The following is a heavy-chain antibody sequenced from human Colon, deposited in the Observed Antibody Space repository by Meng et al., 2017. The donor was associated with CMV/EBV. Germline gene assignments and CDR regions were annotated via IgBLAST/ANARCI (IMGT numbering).Heavy chain of an antibody. Sequence: GESLKISCAASGFTSSSFGMNWVRQAPGKGLEWVSSISTISGFMYYADSVRGRFTISRDNAENSLYLQMNSLRVEDTAVYYCARSGAPIDYWGQGTLVTVSS. CDR1: GFTSSSFG. D-gene: IGHD1-26*01. CDR3: ARSGAPIDY. V-gene: IGHV3-21*01. J-gene: IGHJ4*02. CDR2: ISTISGFM.